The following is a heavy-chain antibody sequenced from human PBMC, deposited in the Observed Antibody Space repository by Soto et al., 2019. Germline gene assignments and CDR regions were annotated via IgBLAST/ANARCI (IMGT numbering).Heavy chain of an antibody. CDR2: IWYDGSNK. CDR1: GFTFSSYG. Sequence: GGSLRLSCAASGFTFSSYGMHWVRQAPGKGLEWVAVIWYDGSNKYYADSVKGRFTISRDNSKNTLYLQMNSLRAEDTAVYYCARDSYYDSSGYYYEAYYFDYWGQGTLVTVSS. CDR3: ARDSYYDSSGYYYEAYYFDY. J-gene: IGHJ4*02. D-gene: IGHD3-22*01. V-gene: IGHV3-33*01.